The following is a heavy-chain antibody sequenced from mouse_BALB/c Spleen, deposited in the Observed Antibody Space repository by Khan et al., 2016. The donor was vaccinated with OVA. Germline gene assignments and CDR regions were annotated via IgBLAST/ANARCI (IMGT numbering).Heavy chain of an antibody. CDR3: ASGRLLLRYPGYYDY. D-gene: IGHD1-1*01. V-gene: IGHV3-2*02. Sequence: VQLVVSGPRLLKPSQSLSLTCTVTGYSITSDYAWNWIRQFHGNKLDWMADISYSGGTTSSPSPRSRISITRNTSKNQFILQLNAVLTEDRATYYCASGRLLLRYPGYYDYWGQGTTLTVSS. J-gene: IGHJ2*01. CDR1: GYSITSDYA. CDR2: ISYSGGT.